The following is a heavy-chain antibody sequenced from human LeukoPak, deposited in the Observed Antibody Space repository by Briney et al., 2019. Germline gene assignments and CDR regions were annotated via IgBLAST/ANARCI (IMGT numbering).Heavy chain of an antibody. V-gene: IGHV3-23*01. Sequence: GGSLRLSCAASGFTFSSYAMSWVRQAPGKGLEWVSAISGSGGSTYYADSVKGRFTISRDNSKNTLYLQMNSLRAEDTAVYYCAMSYDSSGYYVHFDYWGQGTLVTVSS. D-gene: IGHD3-22*01. CDR3: AMSYDSSGYYVHFDY. J-gene: IGHJ4*02. CDR1: GFTFSSYA. CDR2: ISGSGGST.